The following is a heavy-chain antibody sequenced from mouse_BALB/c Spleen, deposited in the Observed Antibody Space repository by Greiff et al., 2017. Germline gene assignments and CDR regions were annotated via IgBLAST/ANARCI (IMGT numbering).Heavy chain of an antibody. CDR1: GFTFSSFG. CDR2: ISSGSSTI. CDR3: AREVGDRGNYFDY. D-gene: IGHD1-1*01. Sequence: EVQGVESGGGLVQPGGSRKLSCAASGFTFSSFGMHWVRQAPEKGLEWVAYISSGSSTIYYADTVKGRFTISRDNPKNTLFLQMTSLRSEDTAMYYCAREVGDRGNYFDYWGQGTTLTVSS. V-gene: IGHV5-17*02. J-gene: IGHJ2*01.